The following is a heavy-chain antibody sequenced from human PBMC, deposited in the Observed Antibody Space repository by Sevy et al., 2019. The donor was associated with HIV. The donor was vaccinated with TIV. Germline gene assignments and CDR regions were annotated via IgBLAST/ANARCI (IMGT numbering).Heavy chain of an antibody. V-gene: IGHV4-61*02. J-gene: IGHJ4*02. D-gene: IGHD6-19*01. Sequence: SETLSLTCTVSGGSISSGTYYWSWIRQPAGKGLEWIGRIYTSGSTNYNPFLKSRVTISVDTSKNQFSQKLSSVTAADTAVYYCAREGSSGWYGELDYWGQGTLVTVSS. CDR2: IYTSGST. CDR3: AREGSSGWYGELDY. CDR1: GGSISSGTYY.